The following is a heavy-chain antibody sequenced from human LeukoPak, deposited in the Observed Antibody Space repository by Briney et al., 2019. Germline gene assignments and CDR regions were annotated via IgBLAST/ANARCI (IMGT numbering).Heavy chain of an antibody. J-gene: IGHJ4*02. CDR2: IYSGGYT. CDR3: ARGRPAHYFDS. V-gene: IGHV3-66*01. D-gene: IGHD6-6*01. Sequence: TGGSLRLSCAASGFTVSSTYLTWVRQAPGKGLEWLSVIYSGGYTYYADSAKGRFFISRDISENMVYLQMNSLSVEDTAVYFCARGRPAHYFDSWGPGTLVTVS. CDR1: GFTVSSTY.